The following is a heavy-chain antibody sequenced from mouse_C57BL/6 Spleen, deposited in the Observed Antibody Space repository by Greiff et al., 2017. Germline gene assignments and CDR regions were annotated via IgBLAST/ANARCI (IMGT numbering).Heavy chain of an antibody. D-gene: IGHD3-2*02. CDR1: GYTFTDHT. V-gene: IGHV1-78*01. CDR2: IYPRDGST. J-gene: IGHJ3*01. CDR3: ARGGSSGADWFAY. Sequence: VHLVESDAELVKPGASVKISCKVSGYTFTDHTIHWMKQRPEQGLEWIGYIYPRDGSTKYNEKFKGKATLTADKSSSTAYMQLNSLTSEDSAVYFCARGGSSGADWFAYWGQGTLVTVSA.